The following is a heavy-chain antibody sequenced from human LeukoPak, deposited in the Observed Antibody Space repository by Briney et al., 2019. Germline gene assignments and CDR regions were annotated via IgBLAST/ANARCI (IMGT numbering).Heavy chain of an antibody. Sequence: GGSLRLSCAASGFTFRSYAMSWVRQAAGKGLEWVSTICGSDGSTYYADSVKGRFTISRDNSKNTMYLQMNTLRAEDTAIYYCAKRLVAGYCSGGDCYSDHYFDYWGQGTLVTVSS. D-gene: IGHD2-15*01. CDR3: AKRLVAGYCSGGDCYSDHYFDY. CDR2: ICGSDGST. J-gene: IGHJ4*02. V-gene: IGHV3-23*01. CDR1: GFTFRSYA.